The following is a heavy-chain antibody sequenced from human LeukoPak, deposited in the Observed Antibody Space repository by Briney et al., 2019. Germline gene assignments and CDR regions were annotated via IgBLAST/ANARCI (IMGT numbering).Heavy chain of an antibody. Sequence: GGSLRLSCGASGFTFSNYWMSWVRQAPGKGLEWVANMNRDGSETYYVDSVKGRFTISRDNGKNSLYLQMNSLRAEDTAVYYCAKDPSGYDFWSGYYTGFDYWGQGTLVTVSS. D-gene: IGHD3-3*01. V-gene: IGHV3-7*01. J-gene: IGHJ4*02. CDR1: GFTFSNYW. CDR3: AKDPSGYDFWSGYYTGFDY. CDR2: MNRDGSET.